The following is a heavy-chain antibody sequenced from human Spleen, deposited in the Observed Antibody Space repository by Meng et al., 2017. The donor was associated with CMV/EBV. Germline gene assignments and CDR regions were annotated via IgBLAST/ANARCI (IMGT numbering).Heavy chain of an antibody. V-gene: IGHV3-53*01. J-gene: IGHJ4*01. D-gene: IGHD3-16*01. CDR2: IDSDGNT. CDR1: GFTFGDYA. CDR3: ASSMILDY. Sequence: GESLKISCTASGFTFGDYAMSWVRQAPGKGLEWVSIIDSDGNTYYADSVKGRFTISRDNSKNTLYLQMNSLRAEDTAIYYCASSMILDYWGHGALVTVSS.